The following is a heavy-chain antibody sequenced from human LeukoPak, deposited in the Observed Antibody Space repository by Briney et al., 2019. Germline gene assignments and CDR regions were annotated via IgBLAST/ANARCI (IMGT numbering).Heavy chain of an antibody. CDR1: GXIFSSYG. D-gene: IGHD6-13*01. CDR2: IWYDGSNK. CDR3: ARDGYQPLDY. V-gene: IGHV3-33*01. J-gene: IGHJ4*02. Sequence: GKSLRLSCAASGXIFSSYGVHWVRQAPGKGLEWVALIWYDGSNKYYADSVKGRFTVSRDNSKNTLFLQMNSLRAEDTAVYYCARDGYQPLDYWGQGTLVTVSS.